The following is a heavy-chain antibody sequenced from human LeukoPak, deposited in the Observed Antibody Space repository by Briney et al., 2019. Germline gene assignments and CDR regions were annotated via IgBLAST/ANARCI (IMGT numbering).Heavy chain of an antibody. CDR2: ISGSGGST. CDR1: GFTFSIYA. Sequence: PGGSLRLSCAASGFTFSIYAMSWVRQAPGKGLEWVSAISGSGGSTYYADSVKGRFTISRDNSKNTLYLQMNSLRAEDTAVYYCAKDRYYYDSSGYYDYWGQGTLVTVSS. V-gene: IGHV3-23*01. D-gene: IGHD3-22*01. J-gene: IGHJ4*02. CDR3: AKDRYYYDSSGYYDY.